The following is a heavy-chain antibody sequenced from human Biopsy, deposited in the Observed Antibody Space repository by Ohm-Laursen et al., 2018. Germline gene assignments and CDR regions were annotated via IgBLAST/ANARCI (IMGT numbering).Heavy chain of an antibody. CDR2: INPSGSTT. CDR3: ARNTGWYGDLYYFDY. J-gene: IGHJ4*02. Sequence: ASVKVSCKSSGYSFTSYYMHWVRQAPGQGLEWMGMINPSGSTTSYPQTFQGRVTMTRDTSKSTVYMELSSLRSADTAVYFCARNTGWYGDLYYFDYWGQGTLVTVSS. CDR1: GYSFTSYY. V-gene: IGHV1-46*01. D-gene: IGHD6-19*01.